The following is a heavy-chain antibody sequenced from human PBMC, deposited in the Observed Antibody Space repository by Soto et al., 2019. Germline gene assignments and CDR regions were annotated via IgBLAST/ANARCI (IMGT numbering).Heavy chain of an antibody. Sequence: QVQLQESGPGLVKPSQTLSLTCIVSGGSISSGGYYWSWIRQLPGKGLEWIGYIYYSGSTSYNPALKSRISILVDTSKNQFSLHLSSVTAADTAVYYCARTTYWGDSRVSTFDSWGQGTLVTVSS. V-gene: IGHV4-31*03. CDR1: GGSISSGGYY. CDR3: ARTTYWGDSRVSTFDS. D-gene: IGHD2-21*01. CDR2: IYYSGST. J-gene: IGHJ4*02.